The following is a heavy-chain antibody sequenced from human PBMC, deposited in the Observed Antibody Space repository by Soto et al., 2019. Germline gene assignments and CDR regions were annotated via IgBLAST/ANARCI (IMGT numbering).Heavy chain of an antibody. CDR3: ARVRLGVAGTRWFDP. V-gene: IGHV3-7*01. J-gene: IGHJ5*02. Sequence: EVQLVESGGGLVQPGGSLRLSCAASGFTFSSYWMSWVRQAPGKGLEWVANIKQDGSEKYYVDSVKGRFTISRDNAKNSLYLQMNSLRAEDTAVYYCARVRLGVAGTRWFDPWGQGTLVTVSS. CDR1: GFTFSSYW. CDR2: IKQDGSEK. D-gene: IGHD6-19*01.